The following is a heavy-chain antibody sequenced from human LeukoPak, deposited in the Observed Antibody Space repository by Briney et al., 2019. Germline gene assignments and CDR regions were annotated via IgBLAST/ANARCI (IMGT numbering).Heavy chain of an antibody. Sequence: GGSLRLSCAASGFTFSSYAMSWVRQAPGKGLEWVSAISGSGGSTYYADSVKGRFTISRDNSKDTLYLQMNSLRAEDTAVYYCAKEYYDILTGSYYFDYWGQGTLVTVSS. CDR3: AKEYYDILTGSYYFDY. CDR2: ISGSGGST. J-gene: IGHJ4*02. D-gene: IGHD3-9*01. V-gene: IGHV3-23*01. CDR1: GFTFSSYA.